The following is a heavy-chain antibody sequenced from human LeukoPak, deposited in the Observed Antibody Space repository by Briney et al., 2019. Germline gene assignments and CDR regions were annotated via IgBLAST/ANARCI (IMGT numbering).Heavy chain of an antibody. Sequence: PSETLSLTCAVYGGSFSDYYRSWIRQPPGKGLEWIGEIHPYGTFYYNSSLRSRLTISIDTSKTQFSLRLTSVTAADTAFYYCARGRDRSKAGDHWGQGTLVTVSS. J-gene: IGHJ4*02. CDR1: GGSFSDYY. CDR3: ARGRDRSKAGDH. CDR2: IHPYGTF. D-gene: IGHD5-24*01. V-gene: IGHV4-34*01.